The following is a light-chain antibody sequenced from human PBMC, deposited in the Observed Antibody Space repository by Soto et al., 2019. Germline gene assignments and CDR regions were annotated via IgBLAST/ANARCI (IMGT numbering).Light chain of an antibody. J-gene: IGLJ2*01. CDR3: SSYTSSSHVV. V-gene: IGLV2-14*01. CDR1: SSDVGGYNY. Sequence: QSVLTQPASVSGSPGQSITISCTGTSSDVGGYNYVSWYQQHPGKAPKLMIYDVSNRPSGVSNRFSGSKSGNTASLTISGLQAEDGADYYCSSYTSSSHVVFGGGTQLTVL. CDR2: DVS.